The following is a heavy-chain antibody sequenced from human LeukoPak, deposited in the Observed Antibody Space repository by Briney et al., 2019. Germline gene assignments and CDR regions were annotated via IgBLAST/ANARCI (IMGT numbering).Heavy chain of an antibody. CDR3: ARGLHVGETLPYYF. Sequence: SETLSLTCTVSGYSISSGYYWGWIRQPPGKGLEWIGEINHSGRANYNPSLKSRVTISVDPSKNQLSVKLTSVTAADTAMYYCARGLHVGETLPYYFWSQGTMVTVSS. D-gene: IGHD3-16*01. CDR1: GYSISSGYY. V-gene: IGHV4-38-2*02. J-gene: IGHJ4*02. CDR2: INHSGRA.